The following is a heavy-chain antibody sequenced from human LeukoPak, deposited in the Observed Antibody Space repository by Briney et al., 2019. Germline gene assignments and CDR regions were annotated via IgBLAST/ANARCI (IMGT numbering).Heavy chain of an antibody. Sequence: GGSLRLSCAASGFTFSSYSMNWVRQAPGKGLEWVSVIYSGGSTYYADSVKGRFTISRDNSKNTLYLQMNSLRAEDTAVYYCASEYCSSTSCYHYYYYGMDVWGQGTTVTVSS. CDR3: ASEYCSSTSCYHYYYYGMDV. CDR1: GFTFSSYS. J-gene: IGHJ6*02. CDR2: IYSGGST. D-gene: IGHD2-2*01. V-gene: IGHV3-53*05.